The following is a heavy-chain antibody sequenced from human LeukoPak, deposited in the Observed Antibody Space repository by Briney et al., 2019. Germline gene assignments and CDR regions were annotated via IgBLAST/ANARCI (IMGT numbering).Heavy chain of an antibody. CDR1: GGSISSYY. CDR3: ARDRRRYHLLNFDY. Sequence: PSETLSLTCTVSGGSISSYYWSWIRQPAGKGLEWIGRIYTSGSTNYNPSLKSRVTMSVDTSKNQFSLKLSSVTAADTAVYYCARDRRRYHLLNFDYWGQGTLVTVSS. CDR2: IYTSGST. D-gene: IGHD2-2*01. J-gene: IGHJ4*02. V-gene: IGHV4-4*07.